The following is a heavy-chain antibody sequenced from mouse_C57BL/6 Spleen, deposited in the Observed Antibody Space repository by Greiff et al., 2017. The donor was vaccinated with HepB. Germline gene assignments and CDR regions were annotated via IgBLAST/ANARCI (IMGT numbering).Heavy chain of an antibody. CDR1: GFTFTDYY. CDR2: IRNKANGYTT. CDR3: ARSYSKAWFAY. J-gene: IGHJ3*01. V-gene: IGHV7-3*01. D-gene: IGHD2-5*01. Sequence: DVMLVESGGGLVQPGGSLSLSCAASGFTFTDYYMSWVRQPPGKALEWLGFIRNKANGYTTEYSASVKGRFTISRDNSQSILYLQMNALRAEDSATYYCARSYSKAWFAYWGQGTLVTVSA.